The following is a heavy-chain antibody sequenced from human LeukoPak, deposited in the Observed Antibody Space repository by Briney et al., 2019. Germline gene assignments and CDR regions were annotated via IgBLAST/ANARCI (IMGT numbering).Heavy chain of an antibody. CDR2: MYPSGIT. Sequence: PSETLSLTCTVSGGSITSNYWSWIRQPAGKGLEWIGRMYPSGITTSNPSLQSRVTMSADTSKNRFSLKLSSMTASDTAVYYCAKEGAIGGLFLLGVFDIWGQGKMVTVSS. D-gene: IGHD3-16*01. CDR3: AKEGAIGGLFLLGVFDI. J-gene: IGHJ3*02. CDR1: GGSITSNY. V-gene: IGHV4-4*07.